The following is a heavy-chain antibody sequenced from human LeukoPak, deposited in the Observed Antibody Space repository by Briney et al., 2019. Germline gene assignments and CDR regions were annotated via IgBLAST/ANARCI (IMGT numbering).Heavy chain of an antibody. CDR2: TNADGSNT. Sequence: GGSLRLSCAASGFTFTSYWMHWVRQAPGKGLMLVSATNADGSNTDYADSVMGRFTISRDNAKNTLYLQMNSLRAEDTAVYYCARGTTVALFDFWGQGTLVTVSS. D-gene: IGHD4-23*01. J-gene: IGHJ4*02. CDR3: ARGTTVALFDF. V-gene: IGHV3-74*01. CDR1: GFTFTSYW.